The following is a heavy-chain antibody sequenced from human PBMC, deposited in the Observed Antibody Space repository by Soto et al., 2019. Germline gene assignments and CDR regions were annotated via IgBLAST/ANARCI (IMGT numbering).Heavy chain of an antibody. CDR2: ISSSSSTI. CDR1: GFTFSSYS. CDR3: PRHPDRLAEIVWFDP. Sequence: PGGSLRLSCAASGFTFSSYSMNWVRQAPGKGLEWVSYISSSSSTIYYADSVKGRFTISRDNAKNSLYLQMNSLRAEDTAVYYSPRHPDRLAEIVWFDPWGQGTLVTVSS. V-gene: IGHV3-48*01. J-gene: IGHJ5*02. D-gene: IGHD6-13*01.